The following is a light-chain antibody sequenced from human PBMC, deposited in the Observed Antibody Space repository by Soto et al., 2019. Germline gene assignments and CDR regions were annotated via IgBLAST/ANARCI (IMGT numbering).Light chain of an antibody. CDR1: QSVSSIY. Sequence: EIVSTQSPGTLSLSPGGRATLSCRASQSVSSIYLAWYQQKPGQAPRLLIYGASSRATGIPDRFSGSGSGTDFTLTISRLEPEDFAVYYCQQYGSSALTFGGGTKVDIK. V-gene: IGKV3-20*01. J-gene: IGKJ4*01. CDR3: QQYGSSALT. CDR2: GAS.